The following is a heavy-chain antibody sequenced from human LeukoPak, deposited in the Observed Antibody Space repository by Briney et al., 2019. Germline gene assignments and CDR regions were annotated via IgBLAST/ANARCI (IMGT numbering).Heavy chain of an antibody. V-gene: IGHV3-48*01. CDR1: GFTLSSHN. Sequence: GGSLRLSCVASGFTLSSHNINWVRQAPGKGLEWVSHISSSGSITYYGDSVKGRITISRDNAKNSVSLYMNSLRAEDSAVYYCARPGITASDIWGQGTMVTVSS. CDR3: ARPGITASDI. CDR2: ISSSGSIT. D-gene: IGHD3-10*01. J-gene: IGHJ3*02.